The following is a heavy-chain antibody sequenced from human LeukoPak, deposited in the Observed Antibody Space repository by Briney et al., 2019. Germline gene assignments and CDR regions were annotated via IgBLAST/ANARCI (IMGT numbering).Heavy chain of an antibody. CDR2: TYYRSKWYN. V-gene: IGHV6-1*01. CDR3: ARGSYNSIWS. Sequence: SQTLSLTCAISGDSVSSNTAAWSWIRQSPSRGLEWLGRTYYRSKWYNDYAVSVKSRITINPDTAKNQFSLQLNSVTPEDTAVYYCARGSYNSIWSWGQGTLVTVSS. CDR1: GDSVSSNTAA. J-gene: IGHJ5*02. D-gene: IGHD6-13*01.